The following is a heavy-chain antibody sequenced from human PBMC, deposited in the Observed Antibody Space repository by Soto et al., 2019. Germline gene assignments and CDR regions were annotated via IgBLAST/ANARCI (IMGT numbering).Heavy chain of an antibody. D-gene: IGHD3-10*01. J-gene: IGHJ5*02. CDR1: GGSITIGGYC. CDR2: ICHSGNT. V-gene: IGHV4-30-2*01. Sequence: SETLSLTCTVSGGSITIGGYCWSWIRQPPGQGLEWIGYICHSGNTYYNPSLKSRVTTSLDRSKNQFSLNLSSVTAADTAVYYCARVWFGESSWFDPWGQGTLVTVS. CDR3: ARVWFGESSWFDP.